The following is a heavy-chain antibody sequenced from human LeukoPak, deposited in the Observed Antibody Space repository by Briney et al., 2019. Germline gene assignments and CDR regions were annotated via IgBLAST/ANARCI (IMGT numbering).Heavy chain of an antibody. J-gene: IGHJ3*02. CDR1: GGTFSSYA. V-gene: IGHV1-69*13. Sequence: SVKVSCKAPGGTFSSYAISWVRQAPGQGLEWMGGIIPIFGTANYAQKFQGRVTITADESTSTAYMELSSLRSEDTAVYYCARALGIYDYVWGSYRRVDAFDIWGQGTMVTVSS. CDR2: IIPIFGTA. D-gene: IGHD3-16*02. CDR3: ARALGIYDYVWGSYRRVDAFDI.